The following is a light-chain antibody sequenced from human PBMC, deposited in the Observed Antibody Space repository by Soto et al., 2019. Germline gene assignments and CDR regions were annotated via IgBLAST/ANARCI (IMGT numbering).Light chain of an antibody. CDR1: SSDVGGYNY. V-gene: IGLV2-14*01. Sequence: QSALTQPASVSGSPGQSITISCTGTSSDVGGYNYVSWYQQHPGKAPKLMIYDVSNRPSGVSNRFSGSKSGNTASLTNSGLQAEDEVDYHCSSYTSSSTLVFVGGTKLTVL. CDR2: DVS. CDR3: SSYTSSSTLV. J-gene: IGLJ2*01.